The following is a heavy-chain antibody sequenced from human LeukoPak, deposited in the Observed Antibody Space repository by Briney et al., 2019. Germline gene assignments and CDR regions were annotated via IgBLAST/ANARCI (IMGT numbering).Heavy chain of an antibody. CDR2: ISYRGST. CDR3: ARHGGWLAPFGN. D-gene: IGHD3-16*01. Sequence: SETLSLTCTVSGGSISSGSYYWSWIRQPAGKGLEWIGYISYRGSTNYNPSLKSRVTISVDTSKNQFSLKLSSVTAADTAVYYCARHGGWLAPFGNWGQGTLVTVSS. CDR1: GGSISSGSYY. J-gene: IGHJ1*01. V-gene: IGHV4-61*10.